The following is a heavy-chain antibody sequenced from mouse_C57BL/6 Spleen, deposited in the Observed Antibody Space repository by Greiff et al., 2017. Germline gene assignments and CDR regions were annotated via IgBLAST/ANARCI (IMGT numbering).Heavy chain of an antibody. CDR2: ISGGGGNT. J-gene: IGHJ2*01. V-gene: IGHV5-9*01. CDR3: ALYDGYYGYVDY. CDR1: GFTFSSYT. D-gene: IGHD2-3*01. Sequence: EVQVVESGGGLVKPGGSLKLSCAASGFTFSSYTMSWVRQTPEKRLEWVATISGGGGNTYYPDSVKGRFTISRDNAKNTLYLQMSSLRSEDTALYYCALYDGYYGYVDYWGQGTTLTVSS.